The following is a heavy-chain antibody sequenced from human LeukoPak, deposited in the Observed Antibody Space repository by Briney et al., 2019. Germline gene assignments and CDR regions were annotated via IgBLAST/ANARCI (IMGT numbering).Heavy chain of an antibody. CDR3: ARVGSSSPTGGGDY. D-gene: IGHD6-6*01. J-gene: IGHJ4*02. Sequence: GASVKVSCKASGGTFSSYAISWVRQAPGQGLEWMGGIIPIFGTANYAQKFQGRVTITADESTSTAYMELSSLRSEDTAVYYCARVGSSSPTGGGDYWGQGTLVTVSS. CDR2: IIPIFGTA. V-gene: IGHV1-69*01. CDR1: GGTFSSYA.